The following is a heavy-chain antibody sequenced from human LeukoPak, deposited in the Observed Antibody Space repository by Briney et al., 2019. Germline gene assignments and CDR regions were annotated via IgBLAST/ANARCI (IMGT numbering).Heavy chain of an antibody. CDR1: GFTFSDYY. V-gene: IGHV3-11*01. CDR3: ARVFGYSYGYLPYFDY. CDR2: ISSSGSTI. D-gene: IGHD5-18*01. Sequence: GGSLRLSCAASGFTFSDYYMSWIRQAPGKGLEWVSYISSSGSTIYYADSVKGRFTISRDNAKNSLYLQMNSLRAEGTAVYYCARVFGYSYGYLPYFDYWGQGTLVTVSS. J-gene: IGHJ4*02.